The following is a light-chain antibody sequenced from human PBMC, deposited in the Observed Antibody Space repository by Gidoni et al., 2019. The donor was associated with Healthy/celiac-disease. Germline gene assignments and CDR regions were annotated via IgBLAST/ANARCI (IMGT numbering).Light chain of an antibody. CDR1: QSVSSSY. Sequence: EIVLTQSPGTLSLSPEERATLSCRASQSVSSSYLAWYQQKPGQAPRLLIYGASSRATGIPDRFSGSGSGTDFTLTISRLEPEDFAVYYCQQYGSSRTFXQXTKVEIK. CDR2: GAS. CDR3: QQYGSSRT. V-gene: IGKV3-20*01. J-gene: IGKJ1*01.